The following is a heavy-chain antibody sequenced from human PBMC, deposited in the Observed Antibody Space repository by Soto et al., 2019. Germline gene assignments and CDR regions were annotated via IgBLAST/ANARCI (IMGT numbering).Heavy chain of an antibody. Sequence: PGESLKISCKGSGYSFTSYWIGWVRQMPGKGLEWMGIIYPGDSDTRYSPSFQGQVTISADKSISTAYLQWSSLRSEDTAVYYCAREGYYYDSSGYYGYFDYWGQGTLVTVSS. CDR3: AREGYYYDSSGYYGYFDY. D-gene: IGHD3-22*01. CDR1: GYSFTSYW. V-gene: IGHV5-51*01. CDR2: IYPGDSDT. J-gene: IGHJ4*02.